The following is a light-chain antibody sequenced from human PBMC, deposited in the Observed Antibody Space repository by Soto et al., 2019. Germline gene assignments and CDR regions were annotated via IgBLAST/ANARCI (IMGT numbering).Light chain of an antibody. V-gene: IGKV1-5*03. Sequence: DIQMTQSPSTLSASIGDRVTITCRASQTISHWLAWFQQKPGEAPKLLIYKASTLETAVPSRFSGTGSGTYITLVINGLQPDDFATYYCQQYDGDSATFGPGTKVDI. CDR3: QQYDGDSAT. J-gene: IGKJ1*01. CDR1: QTISHW. CDR2: KAS.